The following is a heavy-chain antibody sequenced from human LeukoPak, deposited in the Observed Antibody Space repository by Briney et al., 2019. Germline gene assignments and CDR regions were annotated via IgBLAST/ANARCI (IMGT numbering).Heavy chain of an antibody. V-gene: IGHV3-66*01. CDR3: ALGLVTDY. Sequence: GGSLRLSCAASGFTVSSNFMSWVRQAPGKGLEWVSVIYSGGSTYYADSVKGRFTISRDNSKNALYLQMNSLRVEDTAVYYCALGLVTDYWGQGTLVTVSS. D-gene: IGHD3-9*01. CDR1: GFTVSSNF. J-gene: IGHJ4*02. CDR2: IYSGGST.